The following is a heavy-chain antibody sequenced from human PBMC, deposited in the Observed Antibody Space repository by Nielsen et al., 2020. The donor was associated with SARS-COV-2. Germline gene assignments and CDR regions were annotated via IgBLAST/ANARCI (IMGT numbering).Heavy chain of an antibody. D-gene: IGHD3-3*01. CDR2: ISYDGSDE. Sequence: GGSLRLSCAASGLIFSSSWMVWVRQAPGKGLEWVATISYDGSDEHYADSVKGRFTISRDNSKNTLYLQLTSLRADDTAVYFCAKDGEGDFWSGPSPLDYWGQGTLVTVSS. J-gene: IGHJ4*02. CDR3: AKDGEGDFWSGPSPLDY. CDR1: GLIFSSSW. V-gene: IGHV3-30*18.